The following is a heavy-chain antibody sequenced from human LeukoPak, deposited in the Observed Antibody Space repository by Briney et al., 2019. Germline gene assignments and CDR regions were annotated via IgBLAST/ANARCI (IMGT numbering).Heavy chain of an antibody. CDR2: IYYSGST. Sequence: SETLSLTCTVSGGSISSYFWSWIRQPPGKGLEWIGYIYYSGSTNYNPSLKSRVTISVDTSKNQFSLRLNSVTAADTAVYYSARQYCSSTNCYYFDYWGQGTLVTVSS. CDR3: ARQYCSSTNCYYFDY. J-gene: IGHJ4*02. D-gene: IGHD2-2*01. V-gene: IGHV4-59*01. CDR1: GGSISSYF.